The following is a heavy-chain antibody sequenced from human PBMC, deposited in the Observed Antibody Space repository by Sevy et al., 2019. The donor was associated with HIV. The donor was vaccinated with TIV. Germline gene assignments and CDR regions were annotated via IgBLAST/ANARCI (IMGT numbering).Heavy chain of an antibody. CDR2: IWYDGSNK. CDR1: GFTFSSYG. J-gene: IGHJ4*02. D-gene: IGHD1-26*01. Sequence: GQSLKISCAASGFTFSSYGMHWVRQAPGKGLEWVAVIWYDGSNKYYADSVKGRFTISRDNSKNTLYLQMNSLRAEDTAVYYCARDLSYYSVDYWGQGTLVTVSS. V-gene: IGHV3-33*01. CDR3: ARDLSYYSVDY.